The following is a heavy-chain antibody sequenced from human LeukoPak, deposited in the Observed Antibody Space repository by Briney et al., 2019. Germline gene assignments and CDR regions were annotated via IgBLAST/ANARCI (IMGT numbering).Heavy chain of an antibody. Sequence: SETLSLTCTVSGGSISAYYWSWIRQPPGKGLERIGYIYYSGSTNYNPSLKSRVTISVDTSKNQFSLKLSSVTAADTAVYYCARHPSTGSRIFDYWGQGTLVTASS. CDR3: ARHPSTGSRIFDY. CDR2: IYYSGST. J-gene: IGHJ4*02. CDR1: GGSISAYY. V-gene: IGHV4-59*08. D-gene: IGHD1-1*01.